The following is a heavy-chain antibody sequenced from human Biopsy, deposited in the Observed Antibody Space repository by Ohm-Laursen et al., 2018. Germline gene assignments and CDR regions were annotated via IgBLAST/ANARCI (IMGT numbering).Heavy chain of an antibody. Sequence: TLSLTCNVSGGSIRGSTYYWGWIRQTPGKGLEWIGSVYFSGNTYYNPSLGGRVTMSVDTSKNQFSLNLTSVTAADTAVYYCARHPTGFWFDPWGQGTLVIVSS. CDR1: GGSIRGSTYY. J-gene: IGHJ5*02. CDR2: VYFSGNT. CDR3: ARHPTGFWFDP. V-gene: IGHV4-39*01.